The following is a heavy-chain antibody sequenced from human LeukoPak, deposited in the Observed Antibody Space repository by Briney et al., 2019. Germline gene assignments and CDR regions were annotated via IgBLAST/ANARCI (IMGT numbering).Heavy chain of an antibody. CDR3: ARGYYYDSSDYYGMDV. CDR2: ISSSSTI. V-gene: IGHV3-48*04. D-gene: IGHD3-22*01. J-gene: IGHJ6*02. Sequence: PGGSLRLSCAASGFTFSSYSMNWVRQAPGKGLEWVSYISSSSTIYYADSVKGRFTISRDNAKNSLYLQMNSLRAEDTAVYYCARGYYYDSSDYYGMDVWGQGTTVTVSS. CDR1: GFTFSSYS.